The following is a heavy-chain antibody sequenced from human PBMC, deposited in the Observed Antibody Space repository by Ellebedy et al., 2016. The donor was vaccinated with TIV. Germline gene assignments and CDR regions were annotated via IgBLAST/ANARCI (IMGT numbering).Heavy chain of an antibody. D-gene: IGHD2-2*01. V-gene: IGHV4-59*01. Sequence: MPSETLSLTCTVSGGSMRNYYWNWLRQSPGRGLEWIGYFYSSGQTGSNPSLKSRVTISMDTSKNQFSLRLTSVTAADTDVYYCARGRSSTIYGMDVWGQGTTVTVSS. J-gene: IGHJ6*02. CDR2: FYSSGQT. CDR3: ARGRSSTIYGMDV. CDR1: GGSMRNYY.